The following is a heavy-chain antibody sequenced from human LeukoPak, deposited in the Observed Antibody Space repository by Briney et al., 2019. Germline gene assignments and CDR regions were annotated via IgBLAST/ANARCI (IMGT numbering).Heavy chain of an antibody. V-gene: IGHV4-34*01. Sequence: PSETLSLTCAVYGGSFSGYYWSWIRQPPGKGLEWIGEINHSGSTNYNPSLKSRVTISVDTSKNQFSLKLSSVTAADTAVYYCARGSWGSGSYYKPGYAFDIWGQGTMVTVSS. CDR1: GGSFSGYY. J-gene: IGHJ3*02. CDR2: INHSGST. D-gene: IGHD3-10*01. CDR3: ARGSWGSGSYYKPGYAFDI.